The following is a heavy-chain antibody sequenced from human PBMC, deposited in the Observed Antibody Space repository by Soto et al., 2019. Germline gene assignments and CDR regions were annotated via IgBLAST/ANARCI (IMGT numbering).Heavy chain of an antibody. CDR2: IYYDGSNK. CDR1: GFTFSSYG. J-gene: IGHJ4*02. V-gene: IGHV3-33*01. Sequence: QVQLVESGGGVVQPGRSLRLSCAASGFTFSSYGMHWVRQAPGKGLEWVAVIYYDGSNKYYADSVKGRFTISRDNSKTTLYLQMNSLRAEDTALYYCARAQYSSSWYPFDYWGQGTLVTVSS. CDR3: ARAQYSSSWYPFDY. D-gene: IGHD6-13*01.